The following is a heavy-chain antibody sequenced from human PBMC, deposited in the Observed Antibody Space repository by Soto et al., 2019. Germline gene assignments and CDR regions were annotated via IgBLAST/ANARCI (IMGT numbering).Heavy chain of an antibody. J-gene: IGHJ4*02. CDR1: GYTFTNFG. V-gene: IGHV1-18*01. CDR2: ISAYNGNT. D-gene: IGHD3-16*01. Sequence: QVQLVQSGAEVKKPGASVKVSCKASGYTFTNFGISWVRQAPGQGLEWMGWISAYNGNTNYAQNFQGRDTRTTDTYTRTAYMEPRSLRSDDTAVYYCARGGTPIDSWGQGTLVTVSS. CDR3: ARGGTPIDS.